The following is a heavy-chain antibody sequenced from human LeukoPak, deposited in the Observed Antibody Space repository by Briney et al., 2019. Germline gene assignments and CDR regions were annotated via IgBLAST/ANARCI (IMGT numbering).Heavy chain of an antibody. CDR2: INHSGST. D-gene: IGHD3-10*01. CDR3: AREWEYYYGSGSYYKVKYFDY. CDR1: GGSFSGYY. V-gene: IGHV4-34*01. J-gene: IGHJ4*02. Sequence: SETLSLTCAVYGGSFSGYYWSWIRQPPGKGLEWIGEINHSGSTNYNPSLKSRVTISVDTSKNQFSLKLSSVTAADTAVYYCAREWEYYYGSGSYYKVKYFDYWGQGTLVTVSS.